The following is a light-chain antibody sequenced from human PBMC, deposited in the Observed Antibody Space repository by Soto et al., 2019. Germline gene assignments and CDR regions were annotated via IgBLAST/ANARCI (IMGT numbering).Light chain of an antibody. V-gene: IGKV3-20*01. CDR3: QQYGSSRFT. CDR1: QCISSSY. Sequence: EIVLTQSSGTLSLSPGERATLSCRASQCISSSYLAWYQQKPGQAPRLLVYGASSRATGIPDRFSGSGSGTDVTLTISRLEPEDFALYYCQQYGSSRFTFGPGTKVDIK. J-gene: IGKJ3*01. CDR2: GAS.